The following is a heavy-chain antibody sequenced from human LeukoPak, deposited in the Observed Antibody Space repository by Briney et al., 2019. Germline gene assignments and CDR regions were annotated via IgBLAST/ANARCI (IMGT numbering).Heavy chain of an antibody. CDR1: GGSISSYY. CDR2: IYYSGST. Sequence: PSETLSLTCTVSGGSISSYYWSWIQQPPGKGLEWIGYIYYSGSTNYNPSLKSRVTISVDTSKNQFSLKLSSVTAADTAVYYCAREVSSSWYVYWFDPWGQGTLVTVSS. CDR3: AREVSSSWYVYWFDP. D-gene: IGHD6-13*01. J-gene: IGHJ5*02. V-gene: IGHV4-59*01.